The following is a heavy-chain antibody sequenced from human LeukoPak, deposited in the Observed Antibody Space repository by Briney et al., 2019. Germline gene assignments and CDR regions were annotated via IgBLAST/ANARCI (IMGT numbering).Heavy chain of an antibody. CDR1: GGSISSSSYY. CDR3: ARHYDSSGYLFDY. CDR2: IYYSGGT. Sequence: SETLSLTCTVSGGSISSSSYYWGWIRQPPGKGLEWIGSIYYSGGTYYNPSLKSRVTISVDTSKNQFSLKLSSVTAADTAVYYCARHYDSSGYLFDYWGQGTLVTVSS. J-gene: IGHJ4*02. V-gene: IGHV4-39*01. D-gene: IGHD3-22*01.